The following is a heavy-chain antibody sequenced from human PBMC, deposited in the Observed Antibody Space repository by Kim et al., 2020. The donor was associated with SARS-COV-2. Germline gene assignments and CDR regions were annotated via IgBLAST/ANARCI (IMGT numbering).Heavy chain of an antibody. CDR1: GFNFNIAW. J-gene: IGHJ4*02. CDR2: IKSRKDGGTI. Sequence: GGSLRLSCAASGFNFNIAWMNWVRQTPERGLEWVGRIKSRKDGGTIDYAAPVRGRFTISRDDSKNTLYLQMNSLQTEDTAMYYCTTGWASPGHDGYWGQGTLVTVSS. V-gene: IGHV3-15*01. CDR3: TTGWASPGHDGY. D-gene: IGHD5-12*01.